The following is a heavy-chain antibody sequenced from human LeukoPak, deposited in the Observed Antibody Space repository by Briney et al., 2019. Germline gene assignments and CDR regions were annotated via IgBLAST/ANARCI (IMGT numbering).Heavy chain of an antibody. V-gene: IGHV5-51*01. D-gene: IGHD6-6*01. Sequence: HGESLKISCQGSGSTFTNYWIGWVRQLPGKGLEWMGIIYPGDSDTRNSPSFQGQVTISADKSISTAYLQWSSLKASDTAMYYCARRSSSQGAFDYWGQGTLVTVSS. CDR3: ARRSSSQGAFDY. CDR1: GSTFTNYW. J-gene: IGHJ4*02. CDR2: IYPGDSDT.